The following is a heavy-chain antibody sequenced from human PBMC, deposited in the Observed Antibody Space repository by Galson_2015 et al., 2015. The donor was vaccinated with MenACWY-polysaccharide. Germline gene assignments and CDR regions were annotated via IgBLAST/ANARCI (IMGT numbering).Heavy chain of an antibody. J-gene: IGHJ4*02. CDR1: GFTFNSSW. Sequence: SLRPCCGASGFTFNSSWRFWLGVAPGKGLEGEANIQVDGSQTYYMGFVSAAFTISRDNAKNSLYLQINSLRADDTAVYYCARDRGYFRFDYWVQGTLVTVSS. V-gene: IGHV3-7*01. CDR3: ARDRGYFRFDY. D-gene: IGHD2/OR15-2a*01. CDR2: IQVDGSQT.